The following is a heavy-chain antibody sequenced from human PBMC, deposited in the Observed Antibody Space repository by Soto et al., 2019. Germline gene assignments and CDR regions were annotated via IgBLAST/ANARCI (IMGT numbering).Heavy chain of an antibody. Sequence: EVQLVESGGGLVQPRGSLRLSCAASGFTFSSYDMHWVRQATGKGLEWVSAIGTAGDTYYPGSVKGRFTISRENAKNSLYLQMNSLRAGDTAVYYCARGTRKNWYFDLWGRGTLVTVSS. CDR1: GFTFSSYD. V-gene: IGHV3-13*01. CDR3: ARGTRKNWYFDL. J-gene: IGHJ2*01. CDR2: IGTAGDT.